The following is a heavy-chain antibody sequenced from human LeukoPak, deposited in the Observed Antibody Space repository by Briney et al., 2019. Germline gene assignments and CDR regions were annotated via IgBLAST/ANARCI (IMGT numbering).Heavy chain of an antibody. CDR2: IKSKNDGGTT. V-gene: IGHV3-15*01. J-gene: IGHJ5*02. D-gene: IGHD3-9*01. CDR3: VTDLGRYFA. Sequence: GGSLRLSCAASGFGFSTAWMVWVRQSPGKGLEWVGRIKSKNDGGTTDYAAPVKGRFTISRDDSKTTIYLQMNSLKTGDTAVYYCVTDLGRYFACGQGTLVTVSS. CDR1: GFGFSTAW.